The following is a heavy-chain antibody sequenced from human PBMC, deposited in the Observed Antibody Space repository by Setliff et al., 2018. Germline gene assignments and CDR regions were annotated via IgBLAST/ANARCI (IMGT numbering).Heavy chain of an antibody. CDR2: IKSKTDGGTT. J-gene: IGHJ3*02. CDR3: KGSGWRSMAFDI. D-gene: IGHD6-19*01. V-gene: IGHV3-15*01. Sequence: LRLSCAASGFTLSNAWMSWVRQAPGKGLEWVGRIKSKTDGGTTDYAAPVRGRFNISRDDSKNTLYLQMNSLKTEDTAVYYCKGSGWRSMAFDIWGQGTMVTVSS. CDR1: GFTLSNAW.